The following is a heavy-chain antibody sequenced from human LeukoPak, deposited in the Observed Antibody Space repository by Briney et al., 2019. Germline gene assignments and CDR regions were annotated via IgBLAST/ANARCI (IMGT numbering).Heavy chain of an antibody. CDR3: ARDRQGKSPSDY. D-gene: IGHD6-6*01. Sequence: SVKVSCKASGGTFSSYAISWVGQAPGQGLEWMGRIIPILGIANYAQKFQGRVTITADKSTSTAYMELSSLRSEDTAVYYCARDRQGKSPSDYWGQGTLVTVSS. CDR2: IIPILGIA. CDR1: GGTFSSYA. J-gene: IGHJ4*02. V-gene: IGHV1-69*04.